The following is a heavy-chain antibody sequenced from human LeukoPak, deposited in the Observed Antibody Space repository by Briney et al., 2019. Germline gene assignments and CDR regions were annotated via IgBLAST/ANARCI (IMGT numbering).Heavy chain of an antibody. CDR1: GFSFSSYS. J-gene: IGHJ6*02. D-gene: IGHD3-10*01. V-gene: IGHV3-21*01. CDR3: AIPPLSGTGSSRPLAEMDV. Sequence: RGSLRLFCAASGFSFSSYSMNWVRQAPRKGLEWVSSINSSSSYIYYADSVKGRFTISRDNAKNSLYLQMNSLRAEDTAVYYCAIPPLSGTGSSRPLAEMDVWGQGTTVTVSS. CDR2: INSSSSYI.